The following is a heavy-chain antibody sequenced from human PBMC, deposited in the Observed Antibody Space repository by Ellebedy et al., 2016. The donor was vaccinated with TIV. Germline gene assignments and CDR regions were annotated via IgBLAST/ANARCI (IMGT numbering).Heavy chain of an antibody. CDR1: GFTFSSYG. Sequence: GESLKISCAASGFTFSSYGMHWVRQAPGKGLEWVAVISYDGSNKYYADSVKGRFTISRDNSKNTLYLQMNSLRAEDTAVYYCAKGGGSDYWGQGTLVTVSS. CDR3: AKGGGSDY. V-gene: IGHV3-30*18. CDR2: ISYDGSNK. D-gene: IGHD1-26*01. J-gene: IGHJ4*02.